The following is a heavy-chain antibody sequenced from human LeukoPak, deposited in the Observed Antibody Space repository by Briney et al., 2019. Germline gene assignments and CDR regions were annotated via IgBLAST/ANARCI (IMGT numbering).Heavy chain of an antibody. Sequence: AGSLSLSCAASGVTFSSYWMHWVRQAPGKGLVWVSRINNDGSSTIYADSVKGGFTISGKNDKNSLHLQMNSLRADDTAVYYCPRECRRGDCYSAFHLWGQKTMVSLSS. D-gene: IGHD2-21*02. CDR2: INNDGSST. V-gene: IGHV3-74*01. CDR1: GVTFSSYW. J-gene: IGHJ3*01. CDR3: PRECRRGDCYSAFHL.